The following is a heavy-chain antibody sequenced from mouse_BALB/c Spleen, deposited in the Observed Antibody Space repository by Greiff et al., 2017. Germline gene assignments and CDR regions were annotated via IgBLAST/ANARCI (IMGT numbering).Heavy chain of an antibody. D-gene: IGHD2-1*01. J-gene: IGHJ3*01. V-gene: IGHV5-4*02. CDR2: ISDGGSYT. CDR3: ARVYGNYGAY. CDR1: GFTFSDYY. Sequence: EVKLVESGGGLVKPGGSLKLSCAASGFTFSDYYMYWVRQTPEKRLEWVATISDGGSYTYYPDSVKGRFTISRDTAKNNLYLQMSSLKSEDTAMYYCARVYGNYGAYWGQGTLVTVSA.